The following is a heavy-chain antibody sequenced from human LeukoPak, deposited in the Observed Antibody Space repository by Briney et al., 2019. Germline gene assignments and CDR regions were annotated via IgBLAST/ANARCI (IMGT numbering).Heavy chain of an antibody. CDR3: ARNAPLADFDY. CDR2: INHSGST. V-gene: IGHV4-34*01. J-gene: IGHJ4*02. Sequence: KPSETLSLTCAVYGGSFSGYYWSWIRQPPGKGLEWIGEINHSGSTNYIPSLKSRVTISVDTSKNQFSLKLSSVTAADTAVYYCARNAPLADFDYWGQGTLVTVSS. CDR1: GGSFSGYY.